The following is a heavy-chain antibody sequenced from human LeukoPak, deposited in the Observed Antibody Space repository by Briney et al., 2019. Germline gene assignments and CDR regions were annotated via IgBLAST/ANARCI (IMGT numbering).Heavy chain of an antibody. CDR3: ARMYGTWAFDI. Sequence: PSETLSLTCAVSGYSISSGYYWGWIRQPPGKGLGWIGSIYHSGSTYYNPSPKSRVTISVDTSKNHFSLNLSSVTAADTAVYYCARMYGTWAFDIWGQGTMVTVSS. J-gene: IGHJ3*02. CDR2: IYHSGST. CDR1: GYSISSGYY. D-gene: IGHD1-1*01. V-gene: IGHV4-38-2*01.